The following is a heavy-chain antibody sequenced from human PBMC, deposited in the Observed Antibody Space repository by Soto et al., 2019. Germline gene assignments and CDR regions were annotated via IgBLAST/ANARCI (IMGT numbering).Heavy chain of an antibody. Sequence: ASVKVSCKASGYTFTSYDTNWVRQATGQGLEWMGWMNPNSGNTGYAQKFQGRVTMTRNTCISTAYMELSSLRSEYTAVYYCARISVFPRWPTGDAFDIWGQGTMVTVSS. CDR1: GYTFTSYD. V-gene: IGHV1-8*01. CDR2: MNPNSGNT. D-gene: IGHD2-15*01. J-gene: IGHJ3*02. CDR3: ARISVFPRWPTGDAFDI.